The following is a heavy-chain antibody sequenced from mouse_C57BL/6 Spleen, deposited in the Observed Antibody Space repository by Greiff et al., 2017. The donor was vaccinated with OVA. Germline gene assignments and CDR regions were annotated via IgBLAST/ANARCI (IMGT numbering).Heavy chain of an antibody. CDR3: ARWGYYYGSSYGFDY. J-gene: IGHJ2*01. CDR2: INPNNGGT. D-gene: IGHD1-1*01. V-gene: IGHV1-26*01. Sequence: VQLQQSGPELVKPGASVKISCKASGYTFTDYYMNWVKQSHGKSLEWIGDINPNNGGTSYNQKVKGKATLTVDKSSSTAYMELRSLTSEDSAVYYCARWGYYYGSSYGFDYWGQGTTLTVSS. CDR1: GYTFTDYY.